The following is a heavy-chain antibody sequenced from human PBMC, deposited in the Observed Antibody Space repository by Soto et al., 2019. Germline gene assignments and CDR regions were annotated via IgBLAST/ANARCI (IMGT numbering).Heavy chain of an antibody. CDR1: GFTFNNYA. Sequence: QVQLVESGGGVVQPGRSLRLSCAASGFTFNNYAMHWVRQAPGKGLEWVAVISYDGSNKYYADSVKGRFTISRDNSKNTVYVQMNSLRDEDTAVYYCAGRGSGSALDYWGQGTLVTVSS. D-gene: IGHD1-26*01. J-gene: IGHJ4*02. CDR2: ISYDGSNK. CDR3: AGRGSGSALDY. V-gene: IGHV3-30-3*01.